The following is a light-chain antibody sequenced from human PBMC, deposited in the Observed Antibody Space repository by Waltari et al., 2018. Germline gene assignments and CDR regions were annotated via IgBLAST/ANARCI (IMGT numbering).Light chain of an antibody. Sequence: QSVLTQPPSASGTPGQRVPIPFSGSSSNIGNNSVYWYQQLPGTAPKLLIYRNNQRPSGVPDRFSGSKSGTSASLAISGLRSEDEADYYCAAWDDSLSGAVFGGGTQLTVL. V-gene: IGLV1-47*01. CDR1: SSNIGNNS. CDR2: RNN. J-gene: IGLJ7*01. CDR3: AAWDDSLSGAV.